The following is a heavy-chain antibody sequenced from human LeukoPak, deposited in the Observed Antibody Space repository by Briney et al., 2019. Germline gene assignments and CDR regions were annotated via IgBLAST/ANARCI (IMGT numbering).Heavy chain of an antibody. CDR1: GFTFSSYG. V-gene: IGHV3-33*01. CDR3: ARKQPLVQYVIDY. J-gene: IGHJ4*02. Sequence: GGSLRLSCAASGFTFSSYGMHWVRQAPGNGLEWVAVIWYDGSNKYYADSVKGRFTISRDNSKNTLYMQMTSLRAEDTAVYYCARKQPLVQYVIDYWGQGTLVTVSS. CDR2: IWYDGSNK. D-gene: IGHD6-13*01.